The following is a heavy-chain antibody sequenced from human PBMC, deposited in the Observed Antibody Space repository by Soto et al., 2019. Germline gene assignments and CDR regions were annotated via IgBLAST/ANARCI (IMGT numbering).Heavy chain of an antibody. CDR1: GFTFSSYA. Sequence: GGSLRLSCAASGFTFSSYAMSWVRQAPGKGLEWVSAISGSGGSTYYADSVKGRFTIPRDNSKNTLYLQMNSLRAEDTAVYYCAKDQGYCCSTSCYVWGINWFDPWGQGTLVTVSS. CDR3: AKDQGYCCSTSCYVWGINWFDP. J-gene: IGHJ5*02. V-gene: IGHV3-23*01. CDR2: ISGSGGST. D-gene: IGHD2-2*01.